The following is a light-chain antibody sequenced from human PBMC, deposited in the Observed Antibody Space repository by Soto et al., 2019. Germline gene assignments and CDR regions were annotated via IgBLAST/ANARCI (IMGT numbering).Light chain of an antibody. CDR2: WAS. V-gene: IGKV4-1*01. Sequence: DIVMTQSPDSLAVSLGERATINCESSQSVLYSSNNKNYLAWYQQKPGQPPELLIYWASARESGVPDRFSGSGSGTDFTLTISSLQAEDVAVYYCQQYYSIPYTFGQGTKLEIK. J-gene: IGKJ2*01. CDR3: QQYYSIPYT. CDR1: QSVLYSSNNKNY.